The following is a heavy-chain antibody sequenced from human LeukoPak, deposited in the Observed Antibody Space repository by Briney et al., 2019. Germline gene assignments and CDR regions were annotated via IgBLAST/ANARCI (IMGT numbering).Heavy chain of an antibody. V-gene: IGHV1-2*02. J-gene: IGHJ5*02. CDR1: GYTFTGYY. CDR2: INPNSGGT. Sequence: ASVKVSCKASGYTFTGYYMHWVRQAPGQGLEWMGWINPNSGGTNYAQKFQGRVTMTRDTSISTAYMELSRLRSDDTAVYYCARGASSGYYENWFDPWGQGTLVTVSS. CDR3: ARGASSGYYENWFDP. D-gene: IGHD3-22*01.